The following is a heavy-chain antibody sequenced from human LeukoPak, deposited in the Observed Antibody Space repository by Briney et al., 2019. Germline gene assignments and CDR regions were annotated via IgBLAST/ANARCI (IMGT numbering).Heavy chain of an antibody. CDR1: GYTFSNYW. CDR3: ASGITLSRYVFDI. CDR2: IDPRDSYT. J-gene: IGHJ3*02. Sequence: PGESLKISCKCSGYTFSNYWINWVRQMPGKGLEWMGRIDPRDSYTTYSPSFQGHVAISGDKSISTAYLQWSSLQASDTDMYYCASGITLSRYVFDIWGQGTMVTVSS. D-gene: IGHD3-10*02. V-gene: IGHV5-10-1*01.